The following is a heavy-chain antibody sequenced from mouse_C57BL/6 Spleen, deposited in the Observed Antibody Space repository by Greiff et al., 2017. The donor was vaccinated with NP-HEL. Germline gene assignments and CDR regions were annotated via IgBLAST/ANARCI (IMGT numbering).Heavy chain of an antibody. CDR2: ISDGGSYT. CDR3: ARDYYGSSPPYFDY. V-gene: IGHV5-4*01. J-gene: IGHJ2*01. Sequence: DVMLVESGGGLVKPGGSLKLSCAASGFTFSSYAMSWVRQTPEKRLEWVATISDGGSYTYYPDNVKGRFTISRDNAKNNLYLQMSHLKSEDTAMYYCARDYYGSSPPYFDYWGQSTTLTVSS. CDR1: GFTFSSYA. D-gene: IGHD1-1*01.